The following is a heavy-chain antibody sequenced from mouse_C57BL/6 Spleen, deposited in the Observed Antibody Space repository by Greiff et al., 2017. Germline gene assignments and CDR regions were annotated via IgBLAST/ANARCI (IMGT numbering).Heavy chain of an antibody. CDR2: INPGSGGT. CDR1: GYAFTNYL. Sequence: QVQLQQSGAELVRPGTSVKVSCKASGYAFTNYLIEWVKQRPGQGLEWIGVINPGSGGTNYNEKFKGKATLTADKSSSTAYMQLISLTSADSAVYFCARTTVSYYFAYWGQGTTLTVSS. D-gene: IGHD1-1*01. V-gene: IGHV1-54*01. CDR3: ARTTVSYYFAY. J-gene: IGHJ2*01.